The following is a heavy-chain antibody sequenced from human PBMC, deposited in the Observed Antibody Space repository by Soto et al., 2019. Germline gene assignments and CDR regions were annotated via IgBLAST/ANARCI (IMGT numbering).Heavy chain of an antibody. CDR3: VRGYCTTSPCSGDFQF. Sequence: ASVKVSCKASGYKFTTYFIHWVRQAPGQGLEWMGMIHPSGDTGYAQKFRGRVTMNIDKSTKKAYMELRSLTSEDTAVYFSVRGYCTTSPCSGDFQFWGQGTMVTVSS. CDR1: GYKFTTYF. CDR2: IHPSGDT. D-gene: IGHD2-15*01. J-gene: IGHJ1*01. V-gene: IGHV1-46*01.